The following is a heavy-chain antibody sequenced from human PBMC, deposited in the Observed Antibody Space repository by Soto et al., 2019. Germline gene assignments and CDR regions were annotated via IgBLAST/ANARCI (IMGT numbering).Heavy chain of an antibody. D-gene: IGHD6-13*01. CDR1: GGSVSSSNW. V-gene: IGHV4-4*02. CDR2: IYHSGST. CDR3: ARGRGQQMQSRYGMEV. Sequence: PSETLSLTCAVSGGSVSSSNWWSWVRQPPGKGLEWIGEIYHSGSTNYNPSLKSRVTISVDKSKNQFSLKLSSVTAADTAVYYCARGRGQQMQSRYGMEVWGQGTAVTGSS. J-gene: IGHJ6*01.